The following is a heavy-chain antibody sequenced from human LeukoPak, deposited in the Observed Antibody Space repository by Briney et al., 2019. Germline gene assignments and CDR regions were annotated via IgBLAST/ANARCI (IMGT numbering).Heavy chain of an antibody. D-gene: IGHD3-10*01. J-gene: IGHJ4*02. CDR2: IYSGGST. CDR1: GFTVSSNY. V-gene: IGHV3-53*01. CDR3: ARLGGLGELLYLFDY. Sequence: GGSLRLSCAASGFTVSSNYMSWVRQAPGKGLEWVSVIYSGGSTYYADSVKGRFTISRDNSKNTLYLQMNSLRAEDTAVYYCARLGGLGELLYLFDYWGQGTLVTVSS.